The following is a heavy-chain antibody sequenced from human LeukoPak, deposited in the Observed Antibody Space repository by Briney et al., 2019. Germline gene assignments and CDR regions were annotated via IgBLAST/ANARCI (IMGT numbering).Heavy chain of an antibody. J-gene: IGHJ5*02. V-gene: IGHV3-7*01. CDR2: IKQDGSEK. CDR3: ARFVRQVVVAASWFDP. CDR1: GFTFSSYW. Sequence: GGSLRPSCAASGFTFSSYWMSWVRKAPGKGLEWVANIKQDGSEKYYVDSVKGRFTISRDNAKNSLYLQMNSLRAEDTAVYYCARFVRQVVVAASWFDPWGQGTLVTVSS. D-gene: IGHD2-15*01.